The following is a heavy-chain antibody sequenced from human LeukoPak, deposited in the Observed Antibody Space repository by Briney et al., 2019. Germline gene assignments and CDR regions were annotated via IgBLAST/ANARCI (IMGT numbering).Heavy chain of an antibody. CDR2: IYYSGST. V-gene: IGHV4-59*08. Sequence: SETLSLTCTVSGASISSYYWTWIRQPPGKELEWIGYIYYSGSTNYNPSLKSRVTISVDTSKNQFSLKLSSVTAADTAVYYCASNYYGSGSLDYWGQGTLVTVSP. J-gene: IGHJ4*02. CDR3: ASNYYGSGSLDY. D-gene: IGHD3-10*01. CDR1: GASISSYY.